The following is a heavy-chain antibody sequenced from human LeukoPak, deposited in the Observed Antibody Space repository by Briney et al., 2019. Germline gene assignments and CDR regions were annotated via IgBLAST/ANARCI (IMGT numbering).Heavy chain of an antibody. D-gene: IGHD6-19*01. CDR2: INPSGGST. J-gene: IGHJ4*02. Sequence: ASVKVSCKASGYTFTSYYMHWVRQAPGQGLEWMGIINPSGGSTSYAQKFQGRVTMTRDTSTSTVYMELSSLRSEDTAVYYCASLYSGYYHEPQYSSGWYPFDYWGQGTLVTVSS. CDR3: ASLYSGYYHEPQYSSGWYPFDY. CDR1: GYTFTSYY. V-gene: IGHV1-46*01.